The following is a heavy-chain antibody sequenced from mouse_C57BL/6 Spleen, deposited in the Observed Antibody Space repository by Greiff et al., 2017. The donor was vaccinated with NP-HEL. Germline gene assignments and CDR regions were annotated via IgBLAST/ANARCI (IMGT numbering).Heavy chain of an antibody. V-gene: IGHV6-3*01. CDR2: IRLKSDNYAT. Sequence: EVMLVESGGGLVQPGGSMKLSCVASGFTFSNYWMNWVRQSPEKGLEWVAQIRLKSDNYATHYAESVKGRFTISRDDSKSSVYLQMNNLRAEDTGIYYCTEGSYYYGSRGYWGQGTTLTVSS. J-gene: IGHJ2*01. CDR3: TEGSYYYGSRGY. D-gene: IGHD1-1*01. CDR1: GFTFSNYW.